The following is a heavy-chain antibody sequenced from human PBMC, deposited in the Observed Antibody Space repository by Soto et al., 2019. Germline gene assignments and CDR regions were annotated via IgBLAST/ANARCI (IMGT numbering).Heavy chain of an antibody. CDR2: INPNSGGT. CDR3: ARDDSWIQLWHAFDY. Sequence: EASVKVSCKASGYTFTGYYMHWVRQAPGQGLEWMGWINPNSGGTNYAQKFQGRVTMTRDTSISTAYMELSRLRSDDTAVYYCARDDSWIQLWHAFDYWGQGTLVTVSS. D-gene: IGHD5-18*01. V-gene: IGHV1-2*02. CDR1: GYTFTGYY. J-gene: IGHJ4*02.